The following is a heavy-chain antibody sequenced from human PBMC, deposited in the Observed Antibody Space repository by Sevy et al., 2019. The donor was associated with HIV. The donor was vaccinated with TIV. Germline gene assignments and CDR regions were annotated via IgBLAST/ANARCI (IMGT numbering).Heavy chain of an antibody. CDR1: AFTFSSYV. CDR3: AKEEVAGYN. J-gene: IGHJ4*02. V-gene: IGHV3-23*01. CDR2: ISGSGGST. D-gene: IGHD6-19*01. Sequence: GGSLRLSCGASAFTFSSYVISWVRQAPGKGLESVSTISGSGGSTYYADSVKGRFTISRDNFKNTVYLQMDSLRAEDTAVYYCAKEEVAGYNWGQGTLVTVSS.